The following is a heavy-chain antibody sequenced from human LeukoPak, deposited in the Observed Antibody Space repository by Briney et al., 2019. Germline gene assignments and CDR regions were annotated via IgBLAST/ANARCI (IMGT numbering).Heavy chain of an antibody. J-gene: IGHJ3*02. V-gene: IGHV4-61*02. CDR2: IYTSGST. CDR1: GDSISSGSYY. CDR3: ARTYYYDSSGYGGAFDI. D-gene: IGHD3-22*01. Sequence: SQTLSLTCTVSGDSISSGSYYWSWIRQPAGKGLEWIGRIYTSGSTNYNPSLKSRVTTSVDTSKNQFSLKLSSVTAADTAVYYCARTYYYDSSGYGGAFDIWGQGTMVTVSS.